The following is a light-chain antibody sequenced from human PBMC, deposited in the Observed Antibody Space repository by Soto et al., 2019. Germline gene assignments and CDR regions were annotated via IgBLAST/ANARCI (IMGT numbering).Light chain of an antibody. CDR2: KIS. CDR3: MQGTHWPYT. Sequence: DVVMTQSPLSLPVTVGQAASISCRSSQSLAFSDGNTFLHWFQQRPGQSPRRLIYKISNRDSGVPDRFSGSGSGTDFTLKISRVAAEDVGVYYCMQGTHWPYTFGQGTKLEIK. CDR1: QSLAFSDGNTF. J-gene: IGKJ2*01. V-gene: IGKV2-30*01.